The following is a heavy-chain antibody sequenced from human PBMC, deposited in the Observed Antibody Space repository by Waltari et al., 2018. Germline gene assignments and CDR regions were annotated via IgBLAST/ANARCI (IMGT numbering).Heavy chain of an antibody. J-gene: IGHJ4*02. V-gene: IGHV1-24*01. CDR3: ATIKSSSPAGRYYFDY. CDR2: FEPEDGET. Sequence: QVQLVQSGAEVKKPGASVKVSCKVSGYTLTELSMHWVRQAPGKGLEWMGGFEPEDGETIDAQKFQGRVTMTEDTSTDTAYMELSSLRSEDTAVYYCATIKSSSPAGRYYFDYWGQGTLVTVSS. D-gene: IGHD6-13*01. CDR1: GYTLTELS.